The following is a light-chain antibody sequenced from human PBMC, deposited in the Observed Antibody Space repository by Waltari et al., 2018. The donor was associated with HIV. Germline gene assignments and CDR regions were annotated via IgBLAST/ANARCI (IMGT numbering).Light chain of an antibody. V-gene: IGLV1-47*01. Sequence: QSVLTRPPSAYGNPGQRVTVSCSGNSSNIGTHYVYWYHQPPGTAPKLLIYRNNQRPSGVPDRFSGSKSGTSASLAISGLRSEDEADYYCVAWDDSLSGWVFGGGTKLTVL. CDR1: SSNIGTHY. CDR2: RNN. CDR3: VAWDDSLSGWV. J-gene: IGLJ3*02.